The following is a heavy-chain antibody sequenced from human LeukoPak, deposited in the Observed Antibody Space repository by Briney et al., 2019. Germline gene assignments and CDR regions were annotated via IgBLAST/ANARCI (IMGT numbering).Heavy chain of an antibody. J-gene: IGHJ4*02. CDR2: ISWNSGSI. V-gene: IGHV3-9*01. CDR3: AKGGSPLWFGELLHHLFDY. CDR1: GFTFDDYA. Sequence: GGSLRLSCAASGFTFDDYAMHWVRHAPGKGLEWVSGISWNSGSIGYADSVKGRFTISRDNAKNPLYLQMNSLRAEDTALYYCAKGGSPLWFGELLHHLFDYWGQGTLVTVSS. D-gene: IGHD3-10*01.